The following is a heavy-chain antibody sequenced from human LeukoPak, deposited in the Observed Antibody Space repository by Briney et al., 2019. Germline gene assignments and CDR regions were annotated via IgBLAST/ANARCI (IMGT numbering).Heavy chain of an antibody. CDR1: GGTFSSYA. J-gene: IGHJ6*03. D-gene: IGHD2-21*02. V-gene: IGHV1-2*02. CDR3: ARDRAYCGGDCYSGGDYYYYYYMDV. Sequence: GASVKVSCKASGGTFSSYAISWVRQAPGQGLEWMGWINPNSGGTNYAQKFQGRVTMTRDTSISTAYMELSRLRSDDTAVYYCARDRAYCGGDCYSGGDYYYYYYMDVWGKGTTVTISS. CDR2: INPNSGGT.